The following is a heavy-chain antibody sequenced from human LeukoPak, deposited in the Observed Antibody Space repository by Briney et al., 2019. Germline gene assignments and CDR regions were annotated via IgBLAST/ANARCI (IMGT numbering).Heavy chain of an antibody. D-gene: IGHD3-22*01. CDR2: IYSSGST. V-gene: IGHV4-30-4*01. CDR1: GGSISSGDYY. J-gene: IGHJ3*02. Sequence: PSQTLSLTCTVSGGSISSGDYYWSWIRQPPGKGLEWIGYIYSSGSTYYNPSLKSRLTISVDTSKNQFSLKLSSVTAADTAVYYCARDGSSGFFSVRAFDIWGQGTMVTVSS. CDR3: ARDGSSGFFSVRAFDI.